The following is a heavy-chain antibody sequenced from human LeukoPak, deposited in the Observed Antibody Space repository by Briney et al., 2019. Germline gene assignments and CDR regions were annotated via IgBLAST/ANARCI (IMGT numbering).Heavy chain of an antibody. Sequence: ASVKVSCKASGGTFSSYAISWVRQAPGQGIEWMGGIIPIFGTANYAQKFQGRVTITADESTSTAYMELSSLRSEDTAVYYCASRRELPTDDYYYYYHMDVWGKGTTVTVSS. CDR1: GGTFSSYA. V-gene: IGHV1-69*13. CDR2: IIPIFGTA. J-gene: IGHJ6*03. CDR3: ASRRELPTDDYYYYYHMDV. D-gene: IGHD1-26*01.